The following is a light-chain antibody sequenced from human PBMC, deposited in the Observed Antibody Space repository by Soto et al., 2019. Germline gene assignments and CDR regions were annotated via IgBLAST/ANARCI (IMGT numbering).Light chain of an antibody. V-gene: IGLV2-14*01. CDR1: SSDDGGYNY. J-gene: IGLJ2*01. CDR2: GVS. CDR3: SSYKTSSTVVV. Sequence: QSALTQPASVSGSPGQSITISCTGTSSDDGGYNYVSWYQQYPGKAPKLMIFGVSDRPSGVSNRFSGSKSGNTASLTISGLQAEDEADYYCSSYKTSSTVVVFGGGTQLTVL.